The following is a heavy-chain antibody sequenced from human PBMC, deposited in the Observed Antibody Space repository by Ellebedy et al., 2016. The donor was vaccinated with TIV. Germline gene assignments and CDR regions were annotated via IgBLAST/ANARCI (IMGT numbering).Heavy chain of an antibody. V-gene: IGHV4-59*01. CDR2: MYYSGSS. D-gene: IGHD2-2*01. CDR3: AASESADSDY. CDR1: GGSIRNYY. Sequence: MPSETLSLTCTVSGGSIRNYYCTWIRQPPGKGLEWIGHMYYSGSSNYNPSLTSRVTMSIDTSKNQFSLKMSSVTAADTAVYYCAASESADSDYWGPGTLVTVSS. J-gene: IGHJ4*02.